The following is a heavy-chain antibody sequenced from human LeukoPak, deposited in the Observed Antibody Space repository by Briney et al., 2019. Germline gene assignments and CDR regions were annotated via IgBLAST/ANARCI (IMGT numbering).Heavy chain of an antibody. CDR3: VREGNELLSKNFDY. D-gene: IGHD2-21*02. V-gene: IGHV1-2*02. CDR1: GFTFSCHY. Sequence: ASVTVSCKASGFTFSCHYIHWVRQAPGQGLEWMGYINPHSGGTSSPQKFQGRVTMTTDTSISAVYMELSSLTSDDTAMYYCVREGNELLSKNFDYWGQGSLVTVSS. J-gene: IGHJ4*02. CDR2: INPHSGGT.